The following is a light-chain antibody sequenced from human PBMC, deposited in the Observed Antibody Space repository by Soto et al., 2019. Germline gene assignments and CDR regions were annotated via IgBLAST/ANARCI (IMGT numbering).Light chain of an antibody. Sequence: ANQLTQSPSSLSASVGDRVTITCRASQAISSALAWYQQKPGKAPKLLIYDASNLDSGVPSRFSGSGSGTEFSLTISNLQPDDCATYYCQQYENYWTFGQGTKVDIK. J-gene: IGKJ1*01. CDR3: QQYENYWT. V-gene: IGKV1D-13*01. CDR1: QAISSA. CDR2: DAS.